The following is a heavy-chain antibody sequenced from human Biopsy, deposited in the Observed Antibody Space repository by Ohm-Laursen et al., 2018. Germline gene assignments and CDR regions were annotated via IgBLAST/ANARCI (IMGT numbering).Heavy chain of an antibody. D-gene: IGHD3-10*01. CDR3: ARHPTGFLFDP. CDR1: GGSVSSNTNY. Sequence: GTLSLTCTVSGGSVSSNTNYWAWIRQPPGKGLEWIGSIFYSGIIYYNPSLKSRVSISVDTSKNQFSLNLNSVTAADTAVYYCARHPTGFLFDPWGQGTMVIVSS. CDR2: IFYSGII. J-gene: IGHJ5*02. V-gene: IGHV4-39*01.